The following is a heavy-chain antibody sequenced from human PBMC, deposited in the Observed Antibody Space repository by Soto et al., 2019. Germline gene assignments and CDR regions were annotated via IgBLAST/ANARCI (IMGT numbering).Heavy chain of an antibody. CDR3: AAEEAVPVAARLPESYYGMDV. J-gene: IGHJ6*02. V-gene: IGHV1-58*01. CDR2: IVVGSGNT. Sequence: SVKVSCKASGFTFTSSAVQWVRQARGQRLEWIGWIVVGSGNTNYAQKFQERVTITRDMSTSTAYMELSSLRSEDTAVYYCAAEEAVPVAARLPESYYGMDVWGQGTTVTVSS. D-gene: IGHD6-6*01. CDR1: GFTFTSSA.